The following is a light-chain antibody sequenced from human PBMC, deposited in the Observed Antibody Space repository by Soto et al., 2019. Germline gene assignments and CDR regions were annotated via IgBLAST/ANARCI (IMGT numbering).Light chain of an antibody. J-gene: IGLJ3*02. CDR2: SNN. CDR3: AAWDDSLNSWV. Sequence: QAVVTQPPSASGTPGQRVTISCSGSNSNIGSNTASWYQQLPGTAPKLLMYSNNQRPSGVPDRFSGSKSGTSVSLAISGLQSEDEADYYCAAWDDSLNSWVFGGGTKLTVL. CDR1: NSNIGSNT. V-gene: IGLV1-44*01.